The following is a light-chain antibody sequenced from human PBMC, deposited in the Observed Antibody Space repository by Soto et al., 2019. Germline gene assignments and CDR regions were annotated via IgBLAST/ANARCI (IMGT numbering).Light chain of an antibody. Sequence: EIVLTQSLATLSLSPGKRASLSSRASQSVKTFLVWYQKRPAQAPRLIIYDAPHRAAGIPARFSGSVFGTDFTLTLGSLEPEDAASYYCQQRSNWHPITFGQGTRLEIK. CDR1: QSVKTF. CDR3: QQRSNWHPIT. V-gene: IGKV3-11*01. CDR2: DAP. J-gene: IGKJ5*01.